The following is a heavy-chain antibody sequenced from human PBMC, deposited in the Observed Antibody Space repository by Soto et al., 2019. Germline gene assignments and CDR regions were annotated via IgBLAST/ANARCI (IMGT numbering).Heavy chain of an antibody. Sequence: ASVKVSCKASGYTFTGYYMHCVRQAPGQGLEWMGWINPNSGGTNYAQKFQGWVTMTRDTSISTAYMELSRLRSDDTAVYYCARGLDYGDYLDYWGQGTLVTVSS. CDR3: ARGLDYGDYLDY. V-gene: IGHV1-2*04. J-gene: IGHJ4*02. CDR1: GYTFTGYY. CDR2: INPNSGGT. D-gene: IGHD4-17*01.